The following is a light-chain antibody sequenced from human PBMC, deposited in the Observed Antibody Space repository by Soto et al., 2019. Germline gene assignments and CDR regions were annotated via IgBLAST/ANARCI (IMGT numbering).Light chain of an antibody. CDR1: QSISTW. CDR3: QQYNTYVWT. CDR2: KAS. V-gene: IGKV1-5*03. Sequence: IQITHSPSTLSASVGDRVTITCRASQSISTWLAWYQQKPGKAPKLLIYKASSLESGVPSRFSGSGSGTEFTLTISSLQPDDFATYYCQQYNTYVWTFGQGTKVDIK. J-gene: IGKJ1*01.